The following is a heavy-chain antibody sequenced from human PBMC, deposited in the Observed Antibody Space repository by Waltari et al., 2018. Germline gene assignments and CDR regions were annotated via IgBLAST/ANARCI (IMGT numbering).Heavy chain of an antibody. Sequence: QVQLQESGPGVVKPSETLSPNCTVSGYSLNSYYWGWTRQPQGKGLEWLWSIYHSWSTHYTPSLESRVTISEDPSTNQFSLNLSSVTAADTAVYYCARGRKVQYYWVTKIGVFDIWGQGTMVTVSS. J-gene: IGHJ3*02. V-gene: IGHV4-38-2*02. D-gene: IGHD2-8*01. CDR2: IYHSWST. CDR1: GYSLNSYY. CDR3: ARGRKVQYYWVTKIGVFDI.